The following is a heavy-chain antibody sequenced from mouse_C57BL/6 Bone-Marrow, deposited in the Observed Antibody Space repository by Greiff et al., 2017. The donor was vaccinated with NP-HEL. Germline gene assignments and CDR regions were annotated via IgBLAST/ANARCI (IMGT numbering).Heavy chain of an antibody. CDR1: GYTFADYY. V-gene: IGHV1-26*01. J-gene: IGHJ3*01. D-gene: IGHD2-4*01. CDR3: ARGLGYDYAWFAY. CDR2: INPNNGGT. Sequence: EVQLQQSGPELVKPGASVKISCKASGYTFADYYMNWVKQSHGKSLEWIGDINPNNGGTSYNQKFKGKATLTVDKSSSTAYMELSSLTSEDSAVYYCARGLGYDYAWFAYWGQGTLVTVSA.